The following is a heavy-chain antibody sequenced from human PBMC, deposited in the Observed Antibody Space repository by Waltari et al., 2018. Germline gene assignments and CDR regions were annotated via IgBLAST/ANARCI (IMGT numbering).Heavy chain of an antibody. CDR1: GGSISSGSYY. V-gene: IGHV4-61*02. CDR3: ARSYYYDSSGYSN. CDR2: IYTSGRT. Sequence: QVQLQESGPGLVKPSQTLSLTCTVSGGSISSGSYYWSWIRQPAGKGLEWIGRIYTSGRTTYHPSLKSRVTLAVDTSKNQFSLKLSSVTAADTAVYYCARSYYYDSSGYSNWGQGTLVTVSS. D-gene: IGHD3-22*01. J-gene: IGHJ4*02.